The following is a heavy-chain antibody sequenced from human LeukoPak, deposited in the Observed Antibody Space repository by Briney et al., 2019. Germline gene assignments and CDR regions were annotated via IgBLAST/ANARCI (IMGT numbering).Heavy chain of an antibody. CDR2: IYYSGST. CDR1: GGPLNIRRYN. Sequence: PSETLSLTCSVSGGPLNIRRYNCGWIRQPPGKGLEWIGTIYYSGSTYYNPSLKSRVTISVDTSKNQFSLRLSSVTAADTAVYYCARDYCSSTSCAWLHWGQGTLVTVSS. V-gene: IGHV4-39*02. J-gene: IGHJ4*02. CDR3: ARDYCSSTSCAWLH. D-gene: IGHD2-2*01.